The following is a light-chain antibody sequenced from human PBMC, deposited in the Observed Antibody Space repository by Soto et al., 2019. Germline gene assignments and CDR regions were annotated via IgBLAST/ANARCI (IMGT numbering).Light chain of an antibody. V-gene: IGKV3-20*01. CDR2: GAS. J-gene: IGKJ4*01. Sequence: EILLTQSPGTLSLSPGERATLSCRASQSVSSSYLAWYQQKPGQAPSLLIYGASSRATGIPDRFSGSGSGTDFTLTISRLEHEDVATYYCQQYDNISLTFGGGTKV. CDR1: QSVSSSY. CDR3: QQYDNISLT.